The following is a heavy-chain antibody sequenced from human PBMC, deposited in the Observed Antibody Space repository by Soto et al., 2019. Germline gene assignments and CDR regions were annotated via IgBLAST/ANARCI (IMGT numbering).Heavy chain of an antibody. D-gene: IGHD2-21*02. J-gene: IGHJ4*02. CDR3: ARQRTSVVTQAYFDD. CDR1: VGSINSRSYY. V-gene: IGHV4-39*01. CDR2: IYYSGST. Sequence: SETLSLTCTVSVGSINSRSYYWGWVLQSPGKGLEWIGSIYYSGSTYYNPSLKSRVAMSVDTSKNQFSLKLRSVSAADTAVYYCARQRTSVVTQAYFDDWGQGSLVTVSS.